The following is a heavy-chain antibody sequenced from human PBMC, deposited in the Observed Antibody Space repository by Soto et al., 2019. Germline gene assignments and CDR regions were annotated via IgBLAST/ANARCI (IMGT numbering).Heavy chain of an antibody. Sequence: GGSLRLSCAASGFTFSSYAMHWVRQAPGKGLEWVAVISDDGSNKYYADSVKGRFTIPRDNSKNTLYLQMNSLRAEDTAVYYCARGNARYDFWSTSYYYYGMDVWGQGTTVTVSS. CDR1: GFTFSSYA. V-gene: IGHV3-30-3*01. CDR3: ARGNARYDFWSTSYYYYGMDV. CDR2: ISDDGSNK. J-gene: IGHJ6*02. D-gene: IGHD3-3*01.